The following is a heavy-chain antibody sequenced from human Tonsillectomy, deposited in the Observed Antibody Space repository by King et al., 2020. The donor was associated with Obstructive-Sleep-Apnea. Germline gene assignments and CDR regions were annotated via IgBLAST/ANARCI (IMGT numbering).Heavy chain of an antibody. J-gene: IGHJ5*02. D-gene: IGHD6-13*01. CDR3: ARGNKQLLGYHWFDP. Sequence: VQLQQGGAGLLKPSETLSLTCAVYGGSLSGYYWSWIRQPPGKGMEWIGEINHSGSTNYNPSLKSRVTISVDTSKNQFSLKLSSVTAADTAVYYCARGNKQLLGYHWFDPWGQGTLVTVSS. CDR2: INHSGST. CDR1: GGSLSGYY. V-gene: IGHV4-34*01.